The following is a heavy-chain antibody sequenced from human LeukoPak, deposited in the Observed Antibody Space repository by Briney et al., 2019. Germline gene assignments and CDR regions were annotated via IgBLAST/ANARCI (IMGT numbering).Heavy chain of an antibody. V-gene: IGHV3-33*01. J-gene: IGHJ4*02. CDR3: AREGYYGSGSPPSLYFDY. Sequence: GGSLRLSCAASGFTFSTYGMHWVRQAPGKGLEWVTVIWHDGSHKDYADSVKGRFTISRDNSRSTLYLQMNSLRPEDTAIYYCAREGYYGSGSPPSLYFDYWGQGTLVTVSS. CDR2: IWHDGSHK. CDR1: GFTFSTYG. D-gene: IGHD3-10*01.